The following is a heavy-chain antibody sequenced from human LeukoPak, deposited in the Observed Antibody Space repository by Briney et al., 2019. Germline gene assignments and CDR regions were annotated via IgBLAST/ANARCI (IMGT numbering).Heavy chain of an antibody. V-gene: IGHV4-34*01. CDR1: AGSFGGYY. D-gene: IGHD6-19*01. CDR3: ARGSDWVAGTSPPDY. CDR2: INHSGGT. Sequence: ASPTLSPTCAVYAGSFGGYYWSWIRHPPGKWLEWIGEINHSGGTNYNASVKSRVTISVDTSKNQFSLKQSSVTAADAAVYYCARGSDWVAGTSPPDYWGQGTLVTVSS. J-gene: IGHJ4*02.